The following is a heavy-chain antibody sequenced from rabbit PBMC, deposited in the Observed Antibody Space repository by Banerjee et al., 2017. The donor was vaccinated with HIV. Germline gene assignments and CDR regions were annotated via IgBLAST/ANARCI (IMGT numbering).Heavy chain of an antibody. J-gene: IGHJ4*01. CDR1: GLSFSSSYW. D-gene: IGHD8-1*01. V-gene: IGHV1S40*01. Sequence: QSLEESGGDLVKPGASLTLTCTASGLSFSSSYWICWVRQAPGKGLEWIACINTGSSGSTYYASWAKGRFTITRSTSLNTVTLQLNSLTAADTATYFCARNLENYAGSSYLDLRGQGTLVTVS. CDR2: INTGSSGST. CDR3: ARNLENYAGSSYLDL.